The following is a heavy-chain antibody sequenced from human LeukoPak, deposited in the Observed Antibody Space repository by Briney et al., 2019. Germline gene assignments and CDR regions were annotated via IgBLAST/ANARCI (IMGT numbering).Heavy chain of an antibody. CDR2: ISYDGSNK. V-gene: IGHV3-30*18. CDR1: GFSFRSYG. D-gene: IGHD3-10*01. CDR3: AKDLRSGSNYGFFDY. Sequence: GGSLRLSCAASGFSFRSYGMHWVRQAPGKGLEWVAVISYDGSNKYYADSVKGRFTISRDNSKSTLYLQMNSLRAEDTAIYYCAKDLRSGSNYGFFDYWGQGTLVTVSS. J-gene: IGHJ4*02.